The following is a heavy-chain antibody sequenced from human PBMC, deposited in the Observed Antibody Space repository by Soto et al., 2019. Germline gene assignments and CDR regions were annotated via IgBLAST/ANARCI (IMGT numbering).Heavy chain of an antibody. CDR3: AKDTRYCGGDCYAYYYYYGMDV. Sequence: QVQLVESGGGVVQPGRSLRLSCAASGFTFSSYGMHWVRQAPGKGLEWVAVISYDGSNKYYADSVKGRFTISRVNSKNTLYLQMNSLRAEDTAVYYCAKDTRYCGGDCYAYYYYYGMDVWGQGTTVTVSS. J-gene: IGHJ6*02. CDR1: GFTFSSYG. D-gene: IGHD2-21*02. V-gene: IGHV3-30*18. CDR2: ISYDGSNK.